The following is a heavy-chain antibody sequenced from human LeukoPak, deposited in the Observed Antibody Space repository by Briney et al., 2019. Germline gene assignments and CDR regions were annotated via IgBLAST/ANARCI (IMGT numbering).Heavy chain of an antibody. V-gene: IGHV3-66*01. CDR3: VRWGARSEIGNS. Sequence: GGSLRLSCAASGFTVSSNYMSWVRQAPGKGLEWVSVIYSGGSTYYADSVKGRFTISRDNSKNTLYLQMNSLRADDTAIYYCVRWGARSEIGNSWGQGTLVTVSS. J-gene: IGHJ4*02. D-gene: IGHD3-10*01. CDR2: IYSGGST. CDR1: GFTVSSNY.